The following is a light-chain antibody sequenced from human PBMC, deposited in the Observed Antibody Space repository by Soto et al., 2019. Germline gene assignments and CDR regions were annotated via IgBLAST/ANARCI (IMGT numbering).Light chain of an antibody. Sequence: DIQMTQSASTLSASVGDRVTITCRASQSISSWLAWYQQKPGKAPKLLIYKASSLESGVPSRFSGSGSGTEFTLTIRSLQPDDFATYYCQQYNSYPTCGQGTKVDIK. V-gene: IGKV1-5*03. CDR2: KAS. CDR3: QQYNSYPT. CDR1: QSISSW. J-gene: IGKJ1*01.